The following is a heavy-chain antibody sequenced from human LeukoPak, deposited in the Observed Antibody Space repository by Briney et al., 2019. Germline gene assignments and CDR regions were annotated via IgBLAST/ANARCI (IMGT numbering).Heavy chain of an antibody. CDR1: GGSISSSSYY. Sequence: SETLSLTCTVSGGSISSSSYYWGWIRQPPGKGLEWIGSIYYSGSTYYNPSLKSRVTISVDTSKNQFSLKLSSVTAADTAVYYCARAGVSYYDSSGYSYFDYWGQGTLVTVSS. V-gene: IGHV4-39*07. CDR2: IYYSGST. D-gene: IGHD3-22*01. CDR3: ARAGVSYYDSSGYSYFDY. J-gene: IGHJ4*02.